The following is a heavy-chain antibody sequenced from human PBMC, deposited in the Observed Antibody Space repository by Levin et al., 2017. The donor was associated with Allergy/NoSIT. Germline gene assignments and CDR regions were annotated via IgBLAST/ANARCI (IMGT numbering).Heavy chain of an antibody. Sequence: SCKVSGGSISSGSYYWSWIRQPAAKGLEWIGRIYSSGGANYNPSLKSRVTISVDTSKNQFSLKLSSVTAADTAVYYCARAEVGSEHWGQGTLVTVSS. CDR1: GGSISSGSYY. CDR3: ARAEVGSEH. V-gene: IGHV4-61*02. J-gene: IGHJ4*02. CDR2: IYSSGGA. D-gene: IGHD3-10*01.